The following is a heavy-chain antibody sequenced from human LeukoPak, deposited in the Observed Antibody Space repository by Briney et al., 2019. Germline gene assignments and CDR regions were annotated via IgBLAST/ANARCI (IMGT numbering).Heavy chain of an antibody. Sequence: PGGSLRLSCAASGFTFSSYAMSWVRQAPGKGLEWVSSITGSGGDTFYADSVKGRFTISRDNSKNTLYLQMNSLRGEDTAVYYCSKRMDVMMGTSQAFAIWGQGTMVTVSS. CDR3: SKRMDVMMGTSQAFAI. CDR2: ITGSGGDT. D-gene: IGHD1-7*01. J-gene: IGHJ3*02. V-gene: IGHV3-23*01. CDR1: GFTFSSYA.